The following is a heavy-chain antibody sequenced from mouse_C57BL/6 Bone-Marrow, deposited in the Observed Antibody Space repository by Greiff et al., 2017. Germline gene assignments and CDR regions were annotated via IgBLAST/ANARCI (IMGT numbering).Heavy chain of an antibody. D-gene: IGHD4-1*01. CDR3: ERWAPVGRSFNY. J-gene: IGHJ2*01. CDR2: IYPTSGRT. CDR1: GYTFTSYW. Sequence: VQLQQSGAELVKPGASVKMSCKASGYTFTSYWITWVKQRPGQGLEWIGDIYPTSGRTNYNEKFKSKAIMTVDTSSNTAYMQLSSLTSEDSAVFYCERWAPVGRSFNYGDQGTALTVSS. V-gene: IGHV1-55*01.